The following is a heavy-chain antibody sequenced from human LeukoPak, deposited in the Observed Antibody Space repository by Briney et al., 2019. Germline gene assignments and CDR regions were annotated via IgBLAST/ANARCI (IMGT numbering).Heavy chain of an antibody. D-gene: IGHD1-14*01. CDR1: GSIFSNYG. CDR3: ARVRVGYYFDY. Sequence: GGSLRLSCAASGSIFSNYGMSWVRQAPGKGLEWVSLISGSSTTKYYVDSVKGRFTISRDNAKNSLYLQMNSLRAEDTAVYYCARVRVGYYFDYWGQGTLVTVSS. CDR2: ISGSSTTK. J-gene: IGHJ4*02. V-gene: IGHV3-48*01.